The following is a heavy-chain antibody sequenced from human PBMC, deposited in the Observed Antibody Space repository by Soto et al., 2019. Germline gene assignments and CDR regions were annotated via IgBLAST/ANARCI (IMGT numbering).Heavy chain of an antibody. V-gene: IGHV1-69*01. Sequence: QVQLVQSGAEVKKPGSSVKVSCKASGGTFSNYAINWVRQAPGQGLEWMGGIIPIFGTANYAQKFQDRVTITADESTSTAYLDLSRLRSEDTAVYYCARPVEMATISRSYLFYWGQGTLVTVSS. CDR2: IIPIFGTA. J-gene: IGHJ4*02. CDR3: ARPVEMATISRSYLFY. CDR1: GGTFSNYA. D-gene: IGHD5-12*01.